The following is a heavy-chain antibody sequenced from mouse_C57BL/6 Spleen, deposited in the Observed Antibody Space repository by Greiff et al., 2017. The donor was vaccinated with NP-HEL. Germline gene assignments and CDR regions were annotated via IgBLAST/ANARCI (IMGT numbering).Heavy chain of an antibody. CDR3: ARIYYCSSSSSYYYAMDY. D-gene: IGHD1-1*01. CDR2: IWGDGSS. V-gene: IGHV2-3*01. CDR1: GFSLTSYG. Sequence: QVQLKESGPGLVAPSQSLSITCTVSGFSLTSYGVSWVRQPPGKGLEWLGVIWGDGSSNYHSAPISRVSISKDNYNSQVFLKLNSLQTDDTATYYYARIYYCSSSSSYYYAMDYWGQGTSVTVSS. J-gene: IGHJ4*01.